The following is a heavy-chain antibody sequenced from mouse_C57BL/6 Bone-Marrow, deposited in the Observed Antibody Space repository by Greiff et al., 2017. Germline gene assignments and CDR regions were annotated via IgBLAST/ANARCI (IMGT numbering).Heavy chain of an antibody. CDR3: SIRVTTVLATKYLGC. Sequence: EVQRVESGGGLVKPGGSLKLSCAASGFTFSSYTMSWVRQTPEKRLQWVAAISGGGGNTYYPDSVKGRFTISRDNDKNNLYLQMSSLRSEDTALYYCSIRVTTVLATKYLGCWGTGTTVTVSS. CDR2: ISGGGGNT. V-gene: IGHV5-9*01. D-gene: IGHD1-1*01. CDR1: GFTFSSYT. J-gene: IGHJ1*03.